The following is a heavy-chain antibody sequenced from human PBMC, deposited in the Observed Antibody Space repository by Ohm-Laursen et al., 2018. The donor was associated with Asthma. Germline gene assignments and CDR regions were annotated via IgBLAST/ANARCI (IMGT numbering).Heavy chain of an antibody. CDR1: GFAFSTYA. D-gene: IGHD2-8*01. CDR2: ISYDGSNK. Sequence: SLRLSCAASGFAFSTYAMHWVRQAPGKGLEWVAVISYDGSNKYYADSVKGRFTISRDNSKNTLYLQMNSLRAEDTAVYYCARDRGYCTNGVCYLSYYYYGMDVWGQGTTVTVSS. J-gene: IGHJ6*02. V-gene: IGHV3-30-3*01. CDR3: ARDRGYCTNGVCYLSYYYYGMDV.